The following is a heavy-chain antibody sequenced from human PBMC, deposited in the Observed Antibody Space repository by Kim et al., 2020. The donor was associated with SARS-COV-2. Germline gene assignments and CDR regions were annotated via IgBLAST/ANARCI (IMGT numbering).Heavy chain of an antibody. CDR2: IKPDGIEK. Sequence: GGSLRLSCASGFTFSTYWMTWVRQAPGKGLEWVASIKPDGIEKYYVDSLKGRFTISRDNAKNSLYLQVTSLRADDTAVYYCATRIFGWGQGALVTVSS. V-gene: IGHV3-7*03. CDR1: GFTFSTYW. J-gene: IGHJ4*02. D-gene: IGHD2-15*01. CDR3: ATRIFG.